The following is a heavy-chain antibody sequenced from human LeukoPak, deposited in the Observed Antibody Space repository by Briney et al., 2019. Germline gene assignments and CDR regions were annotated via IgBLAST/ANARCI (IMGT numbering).Heavy chain of an antibody. CDR1: GYTFTGYY. Sequence: ASVKVSCKASGYTFTGYYMHWVRQAPGQGLEWMGWINPNSGGTNYAQKFQGRVTMTRDTSISTAYMELSRLRSDDTAVYYCARGRIVGAPSXXXYXDYWGQGXLVTVSS. CDR3: ARGRIVGAPSXXXYXDY. J-gene: IGHJ4*02. D-gene: IGHD1-26*01. CDR2: INPNSGGT. V-gene: IGHV1-2*02.